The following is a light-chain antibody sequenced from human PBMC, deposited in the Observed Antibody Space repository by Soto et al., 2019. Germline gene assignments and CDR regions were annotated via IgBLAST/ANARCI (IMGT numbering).Light chain of an antibody. J-gene: IGLJ2*01. CDR1: SGHSSYT. CDR3: QTWGTGIVV. Sequence: QSVLTQSPSASASLGASVKLTCTLSSGHSSYTIAWHKQQPEKGPRYLMKLNSDGSHNKGDGIPDRFSGSSSGAERYLTISSLQSEDEGDYYCQTWGTGIVVFGGGTQLTVL. V-gene: IGLV4-69*01. CDR2: LNSDGSH.